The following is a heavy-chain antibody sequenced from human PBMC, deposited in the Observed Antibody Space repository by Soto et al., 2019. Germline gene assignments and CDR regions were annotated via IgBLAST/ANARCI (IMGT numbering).Heavy chain of an antibody. Sequence: SVKVSCKVSGSRFSNYVISWVRQAPGHGLEWLGRIIPIFNSTKYAQSFQGRVTITADKSTSTASLELSSLRSDDTAVYYCAREGRGKKAGYNGLVSLGYWGPGTLLTVSS. CDR1: GSRFSNYV. CDR3: AREGRGKKAGYNGLVSLGY. V-gene: IGHV1-69*06. CDR2: IIPIFNST. J-gene: IGHJ4*02. D-gene: IGHD2-2*02.